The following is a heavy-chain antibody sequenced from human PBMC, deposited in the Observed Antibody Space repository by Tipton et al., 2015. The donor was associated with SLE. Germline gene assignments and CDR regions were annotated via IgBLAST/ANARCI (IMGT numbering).Heavy chain of an antibody. J-gene: IGHJ6*02. CDR1: GFTFSSYG. CDR3: ARDSSSWSYYYYGMDV. CDR2: IRYDGSNK. Sequence: SLRLSCAASGFTFSSYGMHWVRQAPGKGLEWVAFIRYDGSNKYYADSVKGQFTISRDNSKNTLYLQMNSLRAEDTAVYYCARDSSSWSYYYYGMDVWGQGTTVTVSS. D-gene: IGHD6-13*01. V-gene: IGHV3-30*02.